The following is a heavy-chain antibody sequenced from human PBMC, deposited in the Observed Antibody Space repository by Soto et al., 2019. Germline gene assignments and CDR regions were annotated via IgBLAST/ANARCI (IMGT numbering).Heavy chain of an antibody. Sequence: PGGSLRLSCAASGFTVSSSYAMSWVRQAPGKGLEWVSAISGSGGSTYYADSVKGRFTISRDNSKNTLYLQMNSLRAEDTAVYYCAKDIDRRYYYDSSGYPGKHFDYWGQGTLVTVSS. CDR1: GFTVSSSYA. V-gene: IGHV3-23*01. J-gene: IGHJ4*02. CDR2: ISGSGGST. D-gene: IGHD3-22*01. CDR3: AKDIDRRYYYDSSGYPGKHFDY.